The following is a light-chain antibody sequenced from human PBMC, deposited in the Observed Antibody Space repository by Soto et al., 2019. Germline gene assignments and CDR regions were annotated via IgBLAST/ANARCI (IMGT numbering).Light chain of an antibody. CDR3: QQSYSTPLS. V-gene: IGKV1-39*01. J-gene: IGKJ4*01. CDR1: QVISTY. CDR2: AAS. Sequence: DIQMTQSPSSLSASVGDRVTITCRASQVISTYLNWYQQKSGKAPKLLIDAASRLQSGVPSRFSGSGSGTVFTLTISSLQPDDFASYYCQQSYSTPLSFGGGTKVDIK.